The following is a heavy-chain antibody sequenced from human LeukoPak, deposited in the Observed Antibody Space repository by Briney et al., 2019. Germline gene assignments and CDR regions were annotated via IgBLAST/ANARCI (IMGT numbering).Heavy chain of an antibody. CDR2: IYSGGST. Sequence: GGSLRLSCAASGFTVSSNYMSWVRQAPGKGLEWVSVIYSGGSTYNADSVKGRFTISRDNSKNTLYLQMNSLRAEDTAVYYCARGPDRARAFDIWGQGTMVTVSS. V-gene: IGHV3-66*01. J-gene: IGHJ3*02. CDR1: GFTVSSNY. CDR3: ARGPDRARAFDI. D-gene: IGHD1-14*01.